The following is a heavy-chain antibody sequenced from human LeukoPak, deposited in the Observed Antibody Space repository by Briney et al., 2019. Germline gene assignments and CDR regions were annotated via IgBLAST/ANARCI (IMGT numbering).Heavy chain of an antibody. V-gene: IGHV4-4*07. CDR3: ARPVGGYYDGRGAFEI. CDR2: IHASGST. Sequence: SETLSLTCTVSDGSMNSYYWNWIRQPAGKGLEWIGRIHASGSTNYNPSLKSRGIMSLDTSKKQFSLKLSSVSAADTAVYYCARPVGGYYDGRGAFEIWGQGTMVTVSS. D-gene: IGHD3-22*01. CDR1: DGSMNSYY. J-gene: IGHJ3*02.